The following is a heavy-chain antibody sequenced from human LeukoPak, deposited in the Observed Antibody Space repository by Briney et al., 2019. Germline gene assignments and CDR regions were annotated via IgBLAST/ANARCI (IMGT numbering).Heavy chain of an antibody. Sequence: SETLSPTCAVYGGSFSGYYWSWIRQPPGKGLEWIGEINHSGSTNYNPSLKSRVTISVDTSKNQFSLKLSSVTAADTAVYYCARTAAAGRGGYYFDYWGQGTLVTVSS. D-gene: IGHD6-13*01. J-gene: IGHJ4*02. V-gene: IGHV4-34*01. CDR2: INHSGST. CDR1: GGSFSGYY. CDR3: ARTAAAGRGGYYFDY.